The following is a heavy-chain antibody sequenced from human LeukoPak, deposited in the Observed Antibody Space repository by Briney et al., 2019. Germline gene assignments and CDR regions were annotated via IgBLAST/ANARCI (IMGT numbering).Heavy chain of an antibody. CDR2: INPNSGGT. V-gene: IGHV1-2*02. J-gene: IGHJ6*03. CDR3: ARTSSSSIWYYYYMDV. CDR1: GYTFTGCY. D-gene: IGHD6-13*01. Sequence: ASVKVSCKASGYTFTGCYMHWVRQAPGQGLEWMGWINPNSGGTNYAQKFQGRVTMTRDTSISTAYMELSRLRSDDTAVYYCARTSSSSIWYYYYMDVWGKGTTVTVSS.